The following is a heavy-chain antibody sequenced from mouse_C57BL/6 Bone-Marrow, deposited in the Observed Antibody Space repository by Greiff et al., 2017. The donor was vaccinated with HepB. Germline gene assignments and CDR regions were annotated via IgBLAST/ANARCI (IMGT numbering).Heavy chain of an antibody. CDR2: ISNGGGST. Sequence: EVKVEESGGGLVQPGGSLKLSCAASGFTFSDYYMYWVRQTPEKRLEWVAYISNGGGSTYSPDTVKGRFTISRDNAKNTLYLQMSRLKSEDTAMYYCARGGRGWYFDVWGTGTTVTVSS. CDR3: ARGGRGWYFDV. V-gene: IGHV5-12*01. CDR1: GFTFSDYY. J-gene: IGHJ1*03.